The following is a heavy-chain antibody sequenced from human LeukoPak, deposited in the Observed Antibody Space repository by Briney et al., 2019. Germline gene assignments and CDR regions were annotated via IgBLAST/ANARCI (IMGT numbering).Heavy chain of an antibody. J-gene: IGHJ6*03. D-gene: IGHD6-6*01. CDR1: GYTFTGYY. Sequence: ASVKVSCKASGYTFTGYYMHWVRQAPGQGLEWMGRINPNSGGTNYAQKFQERVTITRDMSTSTAYMELSSLKSEDTAVYYCAADLGSSGRRYYYYYYMDVWGKGTTVTVSS. CDR3: AADLGSSGRRYYYYYYMDV. CDR2: INPNSGGT. V-gene: IGHV1-2*06.